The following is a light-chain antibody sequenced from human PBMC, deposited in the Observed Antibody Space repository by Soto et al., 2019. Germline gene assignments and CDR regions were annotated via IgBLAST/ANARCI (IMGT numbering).Light chain of an antibody. CDR3: MQALQTPRT. V-gene: IGKV2-28*01. J-gene: IGKJ4*01. CDR1: QSLLHSNGYNY. CDR2: LGS. Sequence: DIVMTQSPLSLPVTPGEPASISCRSSQSLLHSNGYNYLDWYLQKPGQSPQLLIYLGSNRASGVPYRFSGSGSGTDFTLKISRVEAEDVGVSYCMQALQTPRTFGGGTKVEIK.